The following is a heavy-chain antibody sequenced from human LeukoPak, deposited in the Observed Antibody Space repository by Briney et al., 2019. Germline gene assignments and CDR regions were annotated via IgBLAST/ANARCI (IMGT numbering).Heavy chain of an antibody. D-gene: IGHD1-26*01. CDR3: AKRGGSYIGYFDY. CDR1: GFTFSSYW. J-gene: IGHJ4*02. V-gene: IGHV3-7*01. CDR2: IKQDGGEK. Sequence: GGSLRLSCAASGFTFSSYWMSWVRQAPGKGLEWVANIKQDGGEKYYVDSVKGRFTISRDNAKKSLYLQMNSLRPEDTAVYYCAKRGGSYIGYFDYWGQGTLVTVSS.